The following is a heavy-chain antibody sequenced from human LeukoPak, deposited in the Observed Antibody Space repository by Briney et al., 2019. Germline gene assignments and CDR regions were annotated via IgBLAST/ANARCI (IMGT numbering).Heavy chain of an antibody. CDR1: GYTFTSYG. V-gene: IGHV1-18*01. J-gene: IGHJ6*03. D-gene: IGHD3-10*01. CDR3: ARVAFRDYGSGSPTLSCMDV. Sequence: ASVKVSCKASGYTFTSYGISWVRQAPGQGLEWMGWISAYNGNTNYAQKLQGRVTMTTDTSTSTAYMELRSLRSDDTAVYYCARVAFRDYGSGSPTLSCMDVWGKGTTVTVSS. CDR2: ISAYNGNT.